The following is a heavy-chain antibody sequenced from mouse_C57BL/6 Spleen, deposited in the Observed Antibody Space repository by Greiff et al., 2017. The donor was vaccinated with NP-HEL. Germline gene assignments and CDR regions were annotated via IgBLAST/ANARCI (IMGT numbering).Heavy chain of an antibody. CDR1: GYTFTSYW. CDR2: IYPGSGST. J-gene: IGHJ2*01. Sequence: QVQLQQPGAELVKPGASVKMSCKASGYTFTSYWITWVKQRPGQGLEWIGDIYPGSGSTNYNEKFKSKATLTVDTSSSTAYMQLSSLTSEYSAVYYCARGYEYDEVYLDYWGQGTTLTVSS. V-gene: IGHV1-55*01. D-gene: IGHD2-4*01. CDR3: ARGYEYDEVYLDY.